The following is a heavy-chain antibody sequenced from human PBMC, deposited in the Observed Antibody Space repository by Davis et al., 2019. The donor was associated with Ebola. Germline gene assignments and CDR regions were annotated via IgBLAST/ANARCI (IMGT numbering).Heavy chain of an antibody. CDR3: ARDRDSSGTFDY. J-gene: IGHJ4*02. CDR1: GYTFTSYG. Sequence: AASVKVSCKASGYTFTSYGISWVRQAPGQGLEWMGWISAYKGNTNYAQKLQGRVTMTTDTSTSTVYMELRSLRSDDTAVYYCARDRDSSGTFDYWGQGPRSPSPQ. CDR2: ISAYKGNT. D-gene: IGHD3-22*01. V-gene: IGHV1-18*01.